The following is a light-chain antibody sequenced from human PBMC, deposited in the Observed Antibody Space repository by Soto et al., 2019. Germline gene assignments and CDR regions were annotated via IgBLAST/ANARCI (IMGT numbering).Light chain of an antibody. CDR1: QSVRTN. Sequence: EIVMTQSPVTVSLSPGEGATLSCRASQSVRTNLAWYQHKPGQAPRLLIYDASTRATGIPVRFSGSGSGTEFALTINSLQSEDFAVYYCQQYHDWPPLTFGGGTKVEI. CDR2: DAS. CDR3: QQYHDWPPLT. J-gene: IGKJ4*01. V-gene: IGKV3-15*01.